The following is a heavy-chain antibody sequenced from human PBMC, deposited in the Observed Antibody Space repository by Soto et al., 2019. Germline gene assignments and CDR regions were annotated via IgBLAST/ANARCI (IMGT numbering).Heavy chain of an antibody. D-gene: IGHD7-27*01. V-gene: IGHV1-69*06. CDR2: LIPLFGTT. CDR3: ERGPNWGDRFDS. Sequence: QVQLVQSGAEVKKPGSSVKVSCEASGGTFSGHAISWVRQAPGQGPEWMGGLIPLFGTTQHAQNFQDRLTITADKSTSTAYMEVTSLRLADPVIDYCERGPNWGDRFDSWGQGTLVTVSS. CDR1: GGTFSGHA. J-gene: IGHJ4*02.